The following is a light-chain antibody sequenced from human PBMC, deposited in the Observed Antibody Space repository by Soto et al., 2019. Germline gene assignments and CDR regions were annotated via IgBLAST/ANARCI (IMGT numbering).Light chain of an antibody. J-gene: IGKJ1*01. CDR1: QSVRSN. V-gene: IGKV3-15*01. CDR3: QQYNNWPWT. CDR2: GAS. Sequence: EVVMTQSPATLSVSPGERVTLSCRASQSVRSNLAWYQQKPGQSPRLLIYGASTRATGIPARFSGSGSGTEFTLTISSLQSEDFAVYYCQQYNNWPWTFGQGTKV.